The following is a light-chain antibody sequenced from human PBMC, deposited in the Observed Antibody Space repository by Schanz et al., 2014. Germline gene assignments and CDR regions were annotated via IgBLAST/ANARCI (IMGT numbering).Light chain of an antibody. V-gene: IGKV1-5*03. CDR2: RAS. Sequence: DIQMTQSPSTLSTSVGERVTITCRASRNIGTWLAWYQQKPGKAPNLLIYRASILESGIPSRFSGSGSGTEFTLIISSLQPDDFATYYCQQYNTYSWTFGQGTKVEIK. CDR1: RNIGTW. J-gene: IGKJ1*01. CDR3: QQYNTYSWT.